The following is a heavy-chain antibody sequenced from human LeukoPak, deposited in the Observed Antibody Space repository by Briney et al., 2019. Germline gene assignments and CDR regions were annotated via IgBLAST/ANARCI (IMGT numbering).Heavy chain of an antibody. CDR2: ISGSGGST. CDR3: AKDRAYYDILTGYYKV. J-gene: IGHJ4*02. V-gene: IGHV3-23*01. D-gene: IGHD3-9*01. Sequence: PGGSLRLSCAASGFTFSSYAMSWVRQAPGKGLEWVSAISGSGGSTYYADSVKGRFTISRDNPKNTLYLQMNSLRAEDTAVYYCAKDRAYYDILTGYYKVWGQGTLVTVSS. CDR1: GFTFSSYA.